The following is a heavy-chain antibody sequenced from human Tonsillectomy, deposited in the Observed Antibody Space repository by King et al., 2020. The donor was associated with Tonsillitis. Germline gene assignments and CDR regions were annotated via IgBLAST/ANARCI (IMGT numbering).Heavy chain of an antibody. CDR3: ARAPRYYYDSSAYYPDLNRFEFDY. CDR1: GFTFTNYW. Sequence: VQLVESGGGLVRPGGSLRLSCAASGFTFTNYWMHWVRQAPGKGLVWVSRINSDGSSTNYADSVKGRFTISRDNAKNTLYLQMNSLRAEDTAVYYCARAPRYYYDSSAYYPDLNRFEFDYWGQGTLVTVSS. CDR2: INSDGSST. D-gene: IGHD3-22*01. J-gene: IGHJ4*02. V-gene: IGHV3-74*01.